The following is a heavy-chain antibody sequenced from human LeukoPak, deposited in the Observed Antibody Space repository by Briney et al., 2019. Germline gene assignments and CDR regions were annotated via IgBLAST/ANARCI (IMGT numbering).Heavy chain of an antibody. CDR2: ISSSGSTI. Sequence: GGSLRLSCAASGFTFSRYEMNWLRQAPGKGLEWVAYISSSGSTIYYADSVKGRFTISRDNAKNSLYLQMNSLRAEDTAVYYCAELGITMIGGVWGKGTTVTISS. CDR3: AELGITMIGGV. J-gene: IGHJ6*04. D-gene: IGHD3-10*02. CDR1: GFTFSRYE. V-gene: IGHV3-48*03.